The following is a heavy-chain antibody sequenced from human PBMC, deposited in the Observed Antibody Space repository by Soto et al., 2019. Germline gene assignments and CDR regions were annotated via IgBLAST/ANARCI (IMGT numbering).Heavy chain of an antibody. V-gene: IGHV3-23*01. CDR2: ISGSGGST. CDR3: AKDWGIAAAGTFRWFDP. D-gene: IGHD6-13*01. Sequence: GGSLRLSCAASGFTFSSYAMSWVRQAPGKGLEWVSAISGSGGSTYYADSVKGRFTISRDNSKNTLYLQMNSLRAEDTAVYYCAKDWGIAAAGTFRWFDPWGQGTLVTVSS. CDR1: GFTFSSYA. J-gene: IGHJ5*02.